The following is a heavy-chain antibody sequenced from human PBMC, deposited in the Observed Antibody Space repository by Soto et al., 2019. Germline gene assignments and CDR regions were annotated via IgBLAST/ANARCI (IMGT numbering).Heavy chain of an antibody. J-gene: IGHJ4*02. D-gene: IGHD2-2*01. Sequence: GSLRLSCAASGFTFSSNDMSWVRQAPGKGLEWASSISASGRSLFYADAVKGRFTISRDNSKNTLYLQMSSLTAEDTAVYYCAKGTSKLDYWGQGTLVTVSS. CDR3: AKGTSKLDY. CDR1: GFTFSSND. CDR2: ISASGRSL. V-gene: IGHV3-23*01.